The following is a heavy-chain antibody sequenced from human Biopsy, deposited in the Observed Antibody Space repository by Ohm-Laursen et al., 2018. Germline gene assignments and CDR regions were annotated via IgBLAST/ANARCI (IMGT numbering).Heavy chain of an antibody. D-gene: IGHD3-9*01. V-gene: IGHV1-69*06. CDR2: NIPILGTG. J-gene: IGHJ1*01. Sequence: EASVKVSCKVSGYTLTELSMHWVRQAPGQGLEWLGGNIPILGTGNYAQKFQDRVTVAADTSTSTATMELRSLRSDDTAVYYCATKLTGYFHHWGQGTLVIVSS. CDR1: GYTLTELS. CDR3: ATKLTGYFHH.